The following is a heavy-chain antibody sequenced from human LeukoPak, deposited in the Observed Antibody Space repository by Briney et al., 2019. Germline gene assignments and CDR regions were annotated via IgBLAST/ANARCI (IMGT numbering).Heavy chain of an antibody. D-gene: IGHD1-14*01. Sequence: GGSLRLSCAASGFTFSNAWMSWVRQAPGKGLEWVAVIWYDGSNKYYADSVKGRFTISRDNSKNTLYLQMNSLRAEDTAVYYCARPGNNYFDYWGQGTLVTVSS. CDR3: ARPGNNYFDY. V-gene: IGHV3-33*08. CDR2: IWYDGSNK. CDR1: GFTFSNAW. J-gene: IGHJ4*02.